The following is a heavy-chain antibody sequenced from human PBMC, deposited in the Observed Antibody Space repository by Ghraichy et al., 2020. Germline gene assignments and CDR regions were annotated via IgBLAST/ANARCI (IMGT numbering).Heavy chain of an antibody. V-gene: IGHV3-23*01. CDR1: GFTFSSYA. CDR3: AKGKGRRYYDSSGYWFDP. Sequence: GGSLRLSCAASGFTFSSYAMSWVRQAPGKGLEWVSAISGSGGSTYYADSVKGRFTISRDNSKNTLYLQMNSLRAEDTAVYYCAKGKGRRYYDSSGYWFDPWGQGTLVTVSS. D-gene: IGHD3-22*01. J-gene: IGHJ5*02. CDR2: ISGSGGST.